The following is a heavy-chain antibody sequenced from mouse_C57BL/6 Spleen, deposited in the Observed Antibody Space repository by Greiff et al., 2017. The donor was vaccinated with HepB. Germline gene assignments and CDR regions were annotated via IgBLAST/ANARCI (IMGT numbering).Heavy chain of an antibody. V-gene: IGHV3-6*01. D-gene: IGHD2-4*01. CDR1: GYSITSGYY. J-gene: IGHJ1*03. Sequence: EVQLVESGPGLVKPSQSLSLTCSVTGYSITSGYYWNWIRQFPGNKLEWMGYISYDGSNNYNPSLKNRISITRDTSKNQFFLKLNSVTTEDTATYYCAREGHYDYENFDVWGTGTTVTVSS. CDR3: AREGHYDYENFDV. CDR2: ISYDGSN.